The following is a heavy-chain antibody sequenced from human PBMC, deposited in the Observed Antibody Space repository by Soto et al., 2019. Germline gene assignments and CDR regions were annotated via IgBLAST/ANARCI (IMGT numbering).Heavy chain of an antibody. CDR3: SRRSSGWYFDY. V-gene: IGHV3-23*01. D-gene: IGHD6-19*01. CDR1: GFTFSSYA. CDR2: ISGSGDST. Sequence: EVQLLESGGGLVQPGGYRRLSCAASGFTFSSYAVSWVRQAPGKGLEWVSVISGSGDSTYYADSVKGRFTISRDNSKNTLYLQMNSLRAEDTAVYYCSRRSSGWYFDYWGQGTLVTVSS. J-gene: IGHJ4*02.